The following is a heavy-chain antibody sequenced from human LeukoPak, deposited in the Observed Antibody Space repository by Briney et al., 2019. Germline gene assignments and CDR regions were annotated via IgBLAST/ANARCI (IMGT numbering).Heavy chain of an antibody. V-gene: IGHV4-59*12. CDR2: IYYSGST. Sequence: PSETLSLTCTVSGGSISSYYWSWIRQPPGKGLEWIGYIYYSGSTNYSPSLKSRVTISVDTSKNQFSLKLSSVTAADTAVYYCARGRRWIDYWGQGTLVTVSS. J-gene: IGHJ4*02. CDR3: ARGRRWIDY. D-gene: IGHD1-1*01. CDR1: GGSISSYY.